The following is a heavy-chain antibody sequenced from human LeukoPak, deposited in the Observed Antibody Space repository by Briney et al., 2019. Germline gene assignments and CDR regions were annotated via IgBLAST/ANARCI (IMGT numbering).Heavy chain of an antibody. CDR1: GGSISSSNW. J-gene: IGHJ3*02. CDR3: ARDYNGDYTSGAFDI. D-gene: IGHD4-17*01. V-gene: IGHV4-4*02. Sequence: SETLSLTCAVSGGSISSSNWWSWVRQPPGKGLEWIGEIYHSGSTNYNPSPKSRVTISVDKSKNQFSLKLSSVTAADTAVYYCARDYNGDYTSGAFDIWGQGTMVTVSS. CDR2: IYHSGST.